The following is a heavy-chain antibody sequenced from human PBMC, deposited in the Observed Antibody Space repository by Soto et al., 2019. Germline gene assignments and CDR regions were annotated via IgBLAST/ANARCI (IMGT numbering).Heavy chain of an antibody. V-gene: IGHV3-7*05. Sequence: EVQLVESGGGLVQPGGSLRLSCAVSGFTFSNSWLSWVRQAPGKGLEWVANINQDGSDKYYVDSVKGRFTISRDNAKNSLYLQMNSLRAEDTDIYYCARVSPVMSPGYWGQGTLVTVSS. CDR3: ARVSPVMSPGY. CDR2: INQDGSDK. CDR1: GFTFSNSW. J-gene: IGHJ4*02. D-gene: IGHD3-16*01.